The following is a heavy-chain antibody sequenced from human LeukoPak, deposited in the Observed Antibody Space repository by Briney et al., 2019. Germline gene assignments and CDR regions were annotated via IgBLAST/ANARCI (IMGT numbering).Heavy chain of an antibody. CDR2: IYYSGST. CDR3: ARVVVPAAMGWVDY. V-gene: IGHV4-34*09. CDR1: GGSFSGYY. D-gene: IGHD2-2*01. J-gene: IGHJ4*02. Sequence: SETLSLTCAVYGGSFSGYYWSWIRQPPGKGLEWIGYIYYSGSTYYNPSLKSRVTISVDTSKNQFSLKLSSVTAADTAVYYCARVVVPAAMGWVDYWGQGTLVTVSS.